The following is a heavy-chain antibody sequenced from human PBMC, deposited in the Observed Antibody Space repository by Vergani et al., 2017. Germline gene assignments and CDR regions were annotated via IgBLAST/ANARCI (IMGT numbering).Heavy chain of an antibody. CDR2: INSNSGSP. J-gene: IGHJ4*02. V-gene: IGHV7-4-1*02. CDR3: ARVAVSGFLDY. D-gene: IGHD6-19*01. CDR1: GYDINNYA. Sequence: QIHLVQSGSELKKLGASVKVSCKASGYDINNYALTWVRQAHGQGPEWMGWINSNSGSPTYAQAFTGRFVFSLDTSVNTAYLQFNGLQSDDTAVYFCARVAVSGFLDYWGQGTQVTVSS.